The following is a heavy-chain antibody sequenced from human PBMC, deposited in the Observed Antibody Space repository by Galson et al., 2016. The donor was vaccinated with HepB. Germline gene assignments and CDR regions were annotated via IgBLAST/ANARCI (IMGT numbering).Heavy chain of an antibody. Sequence: SLRLSCAASGFTFSRYDIHWVRQAAGKGLEWVSAIGSAGDTYYSGSVKGRFTISRENGKNSLYLEMHSLRAGDTAVYYCAREAVGGRYYGLDVWGQGTTVTVSS. CDR2: IGSAGDT. J-gene: IGHJ6*02. V-gene: IGHV3-13*04. CDR3: AREAVGGRYYGLDV. D-gene: IGHD6-19*01. CDR1: GFTFSRYD.